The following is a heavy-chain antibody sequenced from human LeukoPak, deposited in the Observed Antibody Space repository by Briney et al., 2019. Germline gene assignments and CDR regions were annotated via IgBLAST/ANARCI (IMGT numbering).Heavy chain of an antibody. D-gene: IGHD3-22*01. Sequence: GGSLRLSCAASGFTFSSYAMHWVPQAPGKGLEWVAVISYDGSNKYYADSVKGRFTISRDNSKNTLYLQMNSLRAEDTAVYYCAREDDSSGYYIDYWGQGTLVTVSS. J-gene: IGHJ4*02. V-gene: IGHV3-30-3*01. CDR1: GFTFSSYA. CDR2: ISYDGSNK. CDR3: AREDDSSGYYIDY.